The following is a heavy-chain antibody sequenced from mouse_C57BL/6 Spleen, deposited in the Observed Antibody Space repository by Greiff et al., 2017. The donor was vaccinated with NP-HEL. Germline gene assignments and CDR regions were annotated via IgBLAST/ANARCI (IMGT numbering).Heavy chain of an antibody. D-gene: IGHD1-1*01. CDR1: GYTFTDYY. Sequence: QVQLKQSGAELVRPGASVKLSCKASGYTFTDYYINWVKQRPGQGLEWIARIYPGSGNTYYNEKFKGKATLTAEKSSSTAYMQLSSLTSEDSAVYFCARNYYGSIPSMDYWGQGTSVTVSS. CDR2: IYPGSGNT. J-gene: IGHJ4*01. V-gene: IGHV1-76*01. CDR3: ARNYYGSIPSMDY.